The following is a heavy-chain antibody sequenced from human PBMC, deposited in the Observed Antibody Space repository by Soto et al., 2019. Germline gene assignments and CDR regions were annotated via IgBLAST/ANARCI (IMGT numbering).Heavy chain of an antibody. J-gene: IGHJ4*02. V-gene: IGHV3-33*03. Sequence: GSLRLSCAASGFPFSSYGMHWVRQAPGKGLDWVGVIWYDGSNKDYAESVKGRFTISRDNSKNMLYLQMNSLRADDTAVYYCASSINWGQGTLVTVSS. CDR1: GFPFSSYG. CDR2: IWYDGSNK. CDR3: ASSIN.